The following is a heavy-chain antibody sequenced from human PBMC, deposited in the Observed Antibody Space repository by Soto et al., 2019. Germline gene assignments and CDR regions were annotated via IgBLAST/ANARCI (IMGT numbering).Heavy chain of an antibody. CDR3: ARGWGYDSNDYYYAY. J-gene: IGHJ4*02. Sequence: QVQLVQSGAEVRKPGSSVKVSCKASGGTFSRHAISWVRQAPGQGLEWMGGIIPIFGTANHAQKFQGRVMIIADESTSTVYMELSSLRSEDTAMYYCARGWGYDSNDYYYAYWGQGTLVLVSS. CDR1: GGTFSRHA. CDR2: IIPIFGTA. V-gene: IGHV1-69*01. D-gene: IGHD3-22*01.